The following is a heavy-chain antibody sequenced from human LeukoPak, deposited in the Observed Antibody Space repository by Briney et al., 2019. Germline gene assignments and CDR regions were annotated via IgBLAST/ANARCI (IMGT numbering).Heavy chain of an antibody. V-gene: IGHV1-46*01. Sequence: EASVKVSCKASGYTFTSYYMHWVRQAPGQGLEWVGIINPSGGSTSYAQKFQGRVTMTRDTSTSTVYMELSSLRSEDTAVYHCAREMTTNPYDYWGQGTLVTVSS. D-gene: IGHD5-24*01. CDR2: INPSGGST. CDR1: GYTFTSYY. CDR3: AREMTTNPYDY. J-gene: IGHJ4*02.